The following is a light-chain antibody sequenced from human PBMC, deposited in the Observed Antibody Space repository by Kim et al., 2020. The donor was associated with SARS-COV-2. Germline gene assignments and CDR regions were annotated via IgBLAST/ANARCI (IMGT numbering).Light chain of an antibody. CDR2: DNS. CDR1: SSNIGADYH. Sequence: QSVLTQPPSVSGAPGQRVTISCAGSSSNIGADYHVHWYQQLPGTAPKLLIFDNSNRPSGVPDRFSGSRSGTSASLAITGLQAEDEADYYCQSYDSSLSGSEVFGGGTQLTVL. J-gene: IGLJ2*01. CDR3: QSYDSSLSGSEV. V-gene: IGLV1-40*01.